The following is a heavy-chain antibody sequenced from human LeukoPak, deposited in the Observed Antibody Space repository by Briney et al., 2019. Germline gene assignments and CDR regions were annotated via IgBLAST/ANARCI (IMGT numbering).Heavy chain of an antibody. CDR3: ARVSLYYGSDYFYYMDV. V-gene: IGHV4-39*07. CDR1: GGSISSSTYY. CDR2: IYYSGST. J-gene: IGHJ6*03. Sequence: PSETLSLTCTVSGGSISSSTYYWVWIRQPPGKGLEWIGTIYYSGSTCYNPSLKSRVTISVDTSKNQFSLKLSSVTAADTAVYYCARVSLYYGSDYFYYMDVWGKGTTVTVSS. D-gene: IGHD2-8*01.